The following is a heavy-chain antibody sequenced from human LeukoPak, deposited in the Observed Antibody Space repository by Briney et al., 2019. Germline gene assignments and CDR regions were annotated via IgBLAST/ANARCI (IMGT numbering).Heavy chain of an antibody. CDR3: ARDYAFSYYDSSGYDAFDI. CDR2: ISTYNGNT. CDR1: GYTFTSYG. Sequence: ASVKVSCKASGYTFTSYGVSWVRQAPGQGLEWMGWISTYNGNTNYAQKFQGRVTMTTDTSTTTVFVELRGLRSDDTAVYYCARDYAFSYYDSSGYDAFDIWGQGTMVTVSS. V-gene: IGHV1-18*01. J-gene: IGHJ3*02. D-gene: IGHD3-22*01.